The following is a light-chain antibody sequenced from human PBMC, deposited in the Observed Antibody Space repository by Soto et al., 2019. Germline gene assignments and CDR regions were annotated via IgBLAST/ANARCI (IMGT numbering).Light chain of an antibody. Sequence: DIQMTQSPSSLSASVGDRGTITCRASQDIGSHLAWYQQKPEKAPKSLIYFASTLQSGVPSRFSVSGSGTDFTLTISSLQPEDFATYYCQQFRSFPITFGQGTRLEI. V-gene: IGKV1D-16*01. CDR1: QDIGSH. CDR2: FAS. J-gene: IGKJ5*01. CDR3: QQFRSFPIT.